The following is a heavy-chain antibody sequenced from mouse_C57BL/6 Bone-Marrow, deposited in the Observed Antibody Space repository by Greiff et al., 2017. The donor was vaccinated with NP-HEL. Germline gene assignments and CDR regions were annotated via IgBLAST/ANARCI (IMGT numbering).Heavy chain of an antibody. J-gene: IGHJ2*01. V-gene: IGHV5-15*01. CDR1: GFTFSDYG. D-gene: IGHD2-3*01. CDR3: ARHVGYYPYYFDY. CDR2: ISNLAYSI. Sequence: EVKLVESGGGLVQPGGSLKLSCAASGFTFSDYGMAWVRQAPRKGPEWVAFISNLAYSIYYADTVTGRFTISRENAKNTLYLEMSSLRSEDTAMYYCARHVGYYPYYFDYWGQGTTLTVSS.